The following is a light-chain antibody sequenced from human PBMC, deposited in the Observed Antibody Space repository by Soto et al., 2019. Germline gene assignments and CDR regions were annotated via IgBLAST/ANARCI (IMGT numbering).Light chain of an antibody. V-gene: IGLV2-14*01. CDR2: DVS. Sequence: QSALTQPASVSGSPGQSITISCTGTNNDVGDYNYVSWYQQYPGKAPKLIIYDVSTPPSGVSGRFAGSKSGNTASLTISGLQPEDEAYYYCCSYSTSSARPYVFGTGTKLTVL. CDR3: CSYSTSSARPYV. CDR1: NNDVGDYNY. J-gene: IGLJ1*01.